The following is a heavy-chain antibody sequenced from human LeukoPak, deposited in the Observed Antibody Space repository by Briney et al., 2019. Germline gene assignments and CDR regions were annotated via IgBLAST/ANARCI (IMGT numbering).Heavy chain of an antibody. CDR2: INHSGST. D-gene: IGHD3-10*01. CDR1: GGSFSGYY. Sequence: SETLSLTCAVYGGSFSGYYWSWIRQPPGKGLEWIGEINHSGSTNYNPSLKSRVTISVDTSKNQFSLKLSSVTAADTAVYYCARNDGVWFGASGWFDPWGQGTLVTVSS. CDR3: ARNDGVWFGASGWFDP. V-gene: IGHV4-34*01. J-gene: IGHJ5*02.